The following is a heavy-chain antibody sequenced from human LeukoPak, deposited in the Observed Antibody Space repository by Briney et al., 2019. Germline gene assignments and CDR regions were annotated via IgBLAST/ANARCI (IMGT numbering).Heavy chain of an antibody. CDR1: GGSLSGYY. Sequence: SETLSLTCAVYGGSLSGYYWTWIRQPPGKGLEWIGEINHSGSTNYTPSLKSRLTISIDTSKNQFSLKLRSVTAADTAVYYCAREDAEQMDNSFDIWGQGTMVTVSS. V-gene: IGHV4-34*01. D-gene: IGHD5-24*01. CDR3: AREDAEQMDNSFDI. CDR2: INHSGST. J-gene: IGHJ3*02.